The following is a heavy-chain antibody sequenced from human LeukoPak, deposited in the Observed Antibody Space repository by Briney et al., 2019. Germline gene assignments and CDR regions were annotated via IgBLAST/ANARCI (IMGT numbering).Heavy chain of an antibody. CDR1: GFTFSSYS. Sequence: GGSLRLSRAASGFTFSSYSMNWVRQAPGKGLEWVSSISSSSSYIYYADSVKGRFTISRDNAKNSLYLQMNSLRAEDTAVYYCARPREYYDSSGFDYWGQGTLVTVSS. CDR3: ARPREYYDSSGFDY. V-gene: IGHV3-21*01. D-gene: IGHD3-22*01. J-gene: IGHJ4*02. CDR2: ISSSSSYI.